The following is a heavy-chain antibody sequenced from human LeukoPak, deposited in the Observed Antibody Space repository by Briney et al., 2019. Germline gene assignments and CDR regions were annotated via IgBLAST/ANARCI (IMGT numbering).Heavy chain of an antibody. V-gene: IGHV1-24*01. CDR1: GYTLTELS. CDR3: ENRPTNYDILTGYYRNYFDY. Sequence: SVKLSCKVSGYTLTELSMHWVRQAPGKGLEGRVGLGPEEDEKIYAENFQGRVTITEDTSADRAYMELSSLRSEDTAVYYCENRPTNYDILTGYYRNYFDYWGQGTLVTVSS. J-gene: IGHJ4*02. D-gene: IGHD3-9*01. CDR2: LGPEEDEK.